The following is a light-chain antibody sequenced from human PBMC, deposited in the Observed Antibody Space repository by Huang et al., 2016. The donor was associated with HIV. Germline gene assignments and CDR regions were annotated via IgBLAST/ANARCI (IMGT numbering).Light chain of an antibody. V-gene: IGKV4-1*01. Sequence: IVMTQSPDSLAVSLGERVAINCKSSQSLLYRSNNKNYLAWYQQKPGQPPKLLIYWASTRESGVPDRFSGSGSGTDFTLTISSLQAADVAVYYCQQYYNTPFTFGPGTKVDIK. CDR1: QSLLYRSNNKNY. CDR3: QQYYNTPFT. J-gene: IGKJ3*01. CDR2: WAS.